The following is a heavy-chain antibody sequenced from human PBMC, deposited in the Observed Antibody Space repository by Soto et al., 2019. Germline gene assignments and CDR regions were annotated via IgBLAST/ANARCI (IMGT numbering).Heavy chain of an antibody. CDR3: ARCYCSVGSCYTCWHFDL. J-gene: IGHJ2*01. D-gene: IGHD2-15*01. Sequence: QAQLVQSGAEVKKPGASVKVSCQAGGYTFADYGISWVRQAPGQGLEWMGWIGPYNGNTNYAQNLQDRVTMTTDTSTNTAYMELRSLRSDGTALYYCARCYCSVGSCYTCWHFDLWGRGTLLTVSS. CDR2: IGPYNGNT. CDR1: GYTFADYG. V-gene: IGHV1-18*01.